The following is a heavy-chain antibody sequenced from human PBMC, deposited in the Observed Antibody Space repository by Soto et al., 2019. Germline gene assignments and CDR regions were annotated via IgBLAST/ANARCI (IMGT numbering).Heavy chain of an antibody. V-gene: IGHV3-30-3*01. J-gene: IGHJ4*02. CDR2: ISSDGSSE. D-gene: IGHD1-1*01. CDR1: GFTFHSFT. Sequence: SMRLSCTASGFTFHSFTMHWVRQTPGKGLEWVALISSDGSSEYYADSVKGRFTISRDNSGSTLYLQMNSLRTDDTALYYCARDPRETTYYLDYWGQGTLVTVSS. CDR3: ARDPRETTYYLDY.